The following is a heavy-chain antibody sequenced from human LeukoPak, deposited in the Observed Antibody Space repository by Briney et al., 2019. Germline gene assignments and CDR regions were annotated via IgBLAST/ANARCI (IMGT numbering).Heavy chain of an antibody. J-gene: IGHJ6*03. D-gene: IGHD3-22*01. V-gene: IGHV3-23*01. Sequence: GGSLRLSCSASGFTFSGYALSWVRQAPGKGLEWVSSISHNGGSTLYADSMKGRFTISRDNAKNTLYLQMNSLRAEDTAVFYCARAEYYYDSSGYYPRYYNYYYMDVWGKGTTVTVSS. CDR3: ARAEYYYDSSGYYPRYYNYYYMDV. CDR1: GFTFSGYA. CDR2: ISHNGGST.